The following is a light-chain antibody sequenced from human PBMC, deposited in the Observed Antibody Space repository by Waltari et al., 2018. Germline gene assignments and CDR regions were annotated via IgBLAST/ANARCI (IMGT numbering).Light chain of an antibody. J-gene: IGKJ3*01. Sequence: DIQMTQSPSSLSASVGDRVTITCLASQSMRTSLNWYHQISGKAPRLLIYGASTLQTGVPSRFSGSGSGTDFTLTISHLQPEDFATYFCQQTYSSPFTFGPGTKVDIK. CDR3: QQTYSSPFT. CDR2: GAS. V-gene: IGKV1-39*01. CDR1: QSMRTS.